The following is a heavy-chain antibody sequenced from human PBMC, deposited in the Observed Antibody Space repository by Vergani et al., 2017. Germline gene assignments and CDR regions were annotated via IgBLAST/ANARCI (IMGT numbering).Heavy chain of an antibody. CDR3: ARVDYGDSRGVDY. D-gene: IGHD4-17*01. V-gene: IGHV4-4*02. CDR2: IYHSGNT. Sequence: QVQLQESGPGLVKPSGTLSLTCAVSGGSISSTNWWSWVRLPPGKGLEWIGEIYHSGNTNYNPSLKSRVTISVDKSKNQFSLKLRSVTAADTAVYYCARVDYGDSRGVDYWGQGTLVIVSS. CDR1: GGSISSTNW. J-gene: IGHJ4*02.